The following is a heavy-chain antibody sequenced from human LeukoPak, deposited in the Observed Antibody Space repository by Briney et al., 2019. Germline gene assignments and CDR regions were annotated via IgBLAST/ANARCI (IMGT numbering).Heavy chain of an antibody. Sequence: PSETLSLTCTVSGGSISSSTYYWGWIRQPPGKGLEWIGSIYYSGSIYYNPSLKSRVTISVDTSKNQFSLKLSSVTAADTAAYYCARHSPKWEVVTAFDYWGQGTLVTVSS. CDR1: GGSISSSTYY. V-gene: IGHV4-39*01. CDR2: IYYSGSI. J-gene: IGHJ4*02. CDR3: ARHSPKWEVVTAFDY. D-gene: IGHD2-21*02.